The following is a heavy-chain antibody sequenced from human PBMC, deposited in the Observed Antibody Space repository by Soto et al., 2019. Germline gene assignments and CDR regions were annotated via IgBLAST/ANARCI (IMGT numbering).Heavy chain of an antibody. CDR3: AREVFWSGYYMDV. D-gene: IGHD3-3*01. J-gene: IGHJ6*03. Sequence: GXSVKVSFNASGYTLTGLPMHLVRHSPGQGLEWMGWISAYNGNTNYAQKLQGRVTMTTDTSTSTAYMELRSLRSDDTAVYYCAREVFWSGYYMDVWGKGTTVTVSS. CDR2: ISAYNGNT. V-gene: IGHV1-18*01. CDR1: GYTLTGLP.